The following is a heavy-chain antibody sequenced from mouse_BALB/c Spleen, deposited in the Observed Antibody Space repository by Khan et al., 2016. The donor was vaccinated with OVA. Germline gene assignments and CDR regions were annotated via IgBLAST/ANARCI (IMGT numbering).Heavy chain of an antibody. CDR2: IFPGSVST. CDR1: GYTFSSYW. D-gene: IGHD2-13*01. Sequence: QVQLQQSGGDLMKPGASVKISCKATGYTFSSYWIEWVKQRPGHGLEWIGQIFPGSVSTTYNAKFKGKATFTADTSSNTAYMQLSSLTSEDSAVYYCARGGDGGFAFWGQGTLVTVSA. V-gene: IGHV1-9*01. CDR3: ARGGDGGFAF. J-gene: IGHJ3*01.